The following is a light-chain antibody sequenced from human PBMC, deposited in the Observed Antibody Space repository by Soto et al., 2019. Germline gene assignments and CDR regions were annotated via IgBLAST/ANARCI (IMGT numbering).Light chain of an antibody. J-gene: IGKJ4*01. CDR2: GAS. CDR3: QQYYNWPVT. V-gene: IGKV3-15*01. Sequence: EIAMTQSPATLSVSPGERATLSCRASQSVNSNLAWYQQKPGQAPRLLIYGASTRATGIPARFSGSGSGTEFTVTISRLESEDFAVYYCQQYYNWPVTFGRGTKVEIK. CDR1: QSVNSN.